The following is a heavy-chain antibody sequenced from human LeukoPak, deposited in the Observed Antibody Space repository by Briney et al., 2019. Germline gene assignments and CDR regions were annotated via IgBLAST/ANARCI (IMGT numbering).Heavy chain of an antibody. D-gene: IGHD2-15*01. J-gene: IGHJ5*02. Sequence: SETLSLTCAVSGGSISSGGYSWSWIRQPPGKGLEWIGYIYHSGSTYYNPSLKSRVTISVDRSKNQFSLKLSSVTAADTAVYYCARGIWYCSGGSCCCWFDLWGQGTLVTVSS. CDR1: GGSISSGGYS. V-gene: IGHV4-30-2*01. CDR3: ARGIWYCSGGSCCCWFDL. CDR2: IYHSGST.